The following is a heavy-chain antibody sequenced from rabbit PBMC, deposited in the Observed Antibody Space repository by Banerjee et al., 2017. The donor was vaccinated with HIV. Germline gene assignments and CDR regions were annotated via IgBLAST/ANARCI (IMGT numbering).Heavy chain of an antibody. V-gene: IGHV1S40*01. Sequence: QSLEESGGDLVKPGASLTLTCTASGFSFSSSDYMCWVRQAPGKGLQWIACINAVTGKAVYATWAKGRFTISKTSSTTVTLQMTSLTAADTATYFCARGDGYAGYGVATIYGMDLWGQGTLVTVS. J-gene: IGHJ6*01. CDR2: INAVTGKA. CDR3: ARGDGYAGYGVATIYGMDL. CDR1: GFSFSSSDY. D-gene: IGHD7-1*01.